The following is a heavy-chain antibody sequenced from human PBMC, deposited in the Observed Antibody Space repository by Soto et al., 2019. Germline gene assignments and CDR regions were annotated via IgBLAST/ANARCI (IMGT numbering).Heavy chain of an antibody. D-gene: IGHD3-16*01. J-gene: IGHJ4*02. Sequence: QVQLVESGGGVVQPGTSLRLSCVGSGFTFRSYVIHWVPQAPGKGLEWVALTSYDGSNNFYGDSVKGRFTISRDNSRNTVELQMDSLRLEDTALYYCARWGTTGGLDVWGQGTLVSVSS. V-gene: IGHV3-33*05. CDR2: TSYDGSNN. CDR1: GFTFRSYV. CDR3: ARWGTTGGLDV.